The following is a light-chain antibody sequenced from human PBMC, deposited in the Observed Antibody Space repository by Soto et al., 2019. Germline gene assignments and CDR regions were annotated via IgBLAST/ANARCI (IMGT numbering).Light chain of an antibody. CDR1: QGISSY. J-gene: IGKJ4*01. Sequence: IPLTQSPSSLSASVGDRVTITCRASQGISSYLAWYQQKPGKAPKLLIYAASTLQSGVPSTFSGSGSGTDFTRTISSLQPEDSATYFCQQLNSYPTFGGGTKVEIK. V-gene: IGKV1-9*01. CDR3: QQLNSYPT. CDR2: AAS.